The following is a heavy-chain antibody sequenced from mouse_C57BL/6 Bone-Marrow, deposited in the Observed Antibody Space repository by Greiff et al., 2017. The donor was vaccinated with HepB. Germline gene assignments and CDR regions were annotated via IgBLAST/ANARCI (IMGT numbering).Heavy chain of an antibody. CDR1: GFSLTSYG. J-gene: IGHJ1*03. V-gene: IGHV2-6-1*01. CDR3: ARHRRPAYYGSSYEGWYFDV. Sequence: QVQLKESGPGLVAPSQSLSITCTVSGFSLTSYGVHWVRQPPGKGLEWLVVIWSDGSTTYNSALKSRLSISKDNSKSQVFLKMNSLQTDDTAMYYCARHRRPAYYGSSYEGWYFDVWGTGTTVTVSS. D-gene: IGHD1-1*01. CDR2: IWSDGST.